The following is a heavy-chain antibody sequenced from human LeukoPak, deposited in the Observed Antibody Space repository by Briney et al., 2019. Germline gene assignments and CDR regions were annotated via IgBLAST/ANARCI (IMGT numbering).Heavy chain of an antibody. Sequence: GASVKVSCKASGYTFTSYGISWVRQAPGQGLEWMEWISAYNGNTNYAQKLQGRVTMTTDTSTSTAYMELRSLRSDDTAVYYCARDRTYYDYVWGSSYWYFDLWGRGTLVTVSS. CDR2: ISAYNGNT. V-gene: IGHV1-18*01. CDR1: GYTFTSYG. CDR3: ARDRTYYDYVWGSSYWYFDL. D-gene: IGHD3-16*01. J-gene: IGHJ2*01.